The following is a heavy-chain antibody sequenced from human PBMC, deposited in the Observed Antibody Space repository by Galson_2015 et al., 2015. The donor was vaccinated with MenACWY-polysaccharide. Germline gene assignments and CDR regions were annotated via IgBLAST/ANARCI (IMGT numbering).Heavy chain of an antibody. Sequence: TLSLTCTVSGASISSGDDYYWTWIRQRPGKGLEWIGYIYYSGSTYYNPSLKSRVIISQDTSKNQFSLNLSSVTAADTAVYYCAREQMYSLPDYWGQGTLVTVSS. V-gene: IGHV4-31*03. CDR1: GASISSGDDYY. D-gene: IGHD6-13*01. CDR3: AREQMYSLPDY. CDR2: IYYSGST. J-gene: IGHJ4*02.